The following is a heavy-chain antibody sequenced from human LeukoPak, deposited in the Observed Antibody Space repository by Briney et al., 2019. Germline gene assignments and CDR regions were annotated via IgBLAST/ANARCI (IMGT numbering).Heavy chain of an antibody. Sequence: GGSLRLSCAASGFTFSDYSMSWVRQAPGKGLEWVSAISGSGDSTYYGDSVKGRFTISRDNSKNTLYLQMNSLRAEDTAVYYCAKTRPLDSSSWSHGDYWGQGTLVTVSS. CDR3: AKTRPLDSSSWSHGDY. J-gene: IGHJ4*02. V-gene: IGHV3-23*01. D-gene: IGHD6-13*01. CDR1: GFTFSDYS. CDR2: ISGSGDST.